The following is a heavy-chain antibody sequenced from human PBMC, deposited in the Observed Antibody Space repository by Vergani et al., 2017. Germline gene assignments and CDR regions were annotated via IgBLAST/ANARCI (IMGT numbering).Heavy chain of an antibody. CDR1: GFTFSSYA. CDR2: ISGSGCST. Sequence: EVQLLESGGGLVQPGGSLRLSCAASGFTFSSYAMSWVRQAPGKGLEWVSAISGSGCSTYYADSVKGRFTISRDNSKNTLYLQMNSLRAEDTAVYYCAKAGYCSSTSCPTNYYYYYMDVWGKGTTVTVSS. CDR3: AKAGYCSSTSCPTNYYYYYMDV. J-gene: IGHJ6*03. V-gene: IGHV3-23*01. D-gene: IGHD2-2*01.